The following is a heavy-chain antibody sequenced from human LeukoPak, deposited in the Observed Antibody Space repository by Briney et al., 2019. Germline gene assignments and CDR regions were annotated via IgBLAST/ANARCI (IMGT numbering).Heavy chain of an antibody. D-gene: IGHD3-22*01. V-gene: IGHV3-23*01. CDR2: ISGSGGIT. CDR3: AKGPYYYDRSGYSRRWFDP. CDR1: GFTFSSYA. Sequence: PGGSLRLSCAASGFTFSSYAMSWVRQAPGKGLEWVSAISGSGGITYYAVSVKGRFTISRDNSKNTLYLQMNSLRAEDTAVYYCAKGPYYYDRSGYSRRWFDPWGQGTLVTVSS. J-gene: IGHJ5*02.